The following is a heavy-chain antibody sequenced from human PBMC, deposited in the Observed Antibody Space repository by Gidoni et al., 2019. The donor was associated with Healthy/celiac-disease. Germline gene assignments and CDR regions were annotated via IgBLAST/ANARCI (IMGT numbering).Heavy chain of an antibody. CDR1: GYTFTGYY. D-gene: IGHD4-17*01. Sequence: QVQLVQSGAEVKKPGASVKVSCKASGYTFTGYYMHWVRQAPGQGLEWMGRINPNSGGTNYAQKFQGRVTMTRDTSISTAYMELSRLRSDDTAVYYCARTTVTTRRVGANWFDPWGQGTLVTVSS. J-gene: IGHJ5*02. V-gene: IGHV1-2*06. CDR2: INPNSGGT. CDR3: ARTTVTTRRVGANWFDP.